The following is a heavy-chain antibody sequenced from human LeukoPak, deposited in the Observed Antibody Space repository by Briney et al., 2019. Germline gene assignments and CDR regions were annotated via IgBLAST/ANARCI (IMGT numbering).Heavy chain of an antibody. D-gene: IGHD2-2*02. CDR3: ARGYCSSTSCYTDYYYYMDV. V-gene: IGHV4-4*07. CDR2: IYTSGST. CDR1: GGSISSYY. Sequence: PSETLSLTCTVSGGSISSYYWSWIRQPAGKGLEWIGRIYTSGSTNYNPSLKSRVTMSVDTSKNQFSLKLSSVTAADTAVYYCARGYCSSTSCYTDYYYYMDVWGKGTTVTVSS. J-gene: IGHJ6*03.